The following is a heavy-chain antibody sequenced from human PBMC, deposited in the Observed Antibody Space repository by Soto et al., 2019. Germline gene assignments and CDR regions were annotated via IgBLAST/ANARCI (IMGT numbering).Heavy chain of an antibody. V-gene: IGHV3-48*01. CDR1: GFTFSSYS. CDR3: AREMAALNFFDY. Sequence: EVQLVESGGGLVQPGGSLRLSCAASGFTFSSYSMNWVRQAPGKGLEWVSYISSSRSTIYYADSVKGRFTISRDNDKNSLYLQMNSLRAEDTAVYYCAREMAALNFFDYWGQGTLVTVS. D-gene: IGHD2-15*01. CDR2: ISSSRSTI. J-gene: IGHJ4*02.